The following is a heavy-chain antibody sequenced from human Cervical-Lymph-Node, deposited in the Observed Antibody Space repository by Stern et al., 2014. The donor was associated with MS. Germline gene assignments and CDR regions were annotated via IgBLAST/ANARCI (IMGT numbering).Heavy chain of an antibody. V-gene: IGHV4-59*01. Sequence: QLQLQKSGPGLVKPSETLSLTCTVSGGSITSYYWSWIRQPPGKGLEWIGHVYYRGSTNYNPSLKSRVTISVDTSKNQFSLKLRSVTAADTAVYYCARRGQYGSYPLYYYYGMDVWGQGTTVTVSS. CDR3: ARRGQYGSYPLYYYYGMDV. D-gene: IGHD3-10*01. CDR2: VYYRGST. J-gene: IGHJ6*02. CDR1: GGSITSYY.